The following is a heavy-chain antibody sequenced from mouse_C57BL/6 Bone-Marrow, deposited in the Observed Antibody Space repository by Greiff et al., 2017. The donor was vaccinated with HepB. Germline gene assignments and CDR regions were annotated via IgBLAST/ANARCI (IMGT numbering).Heavy chain of an antibody. CDR2: IDPSDSYT. CDR3: AREASSYSKFYYAMDY. CDR1: GYTFTSYW. J-gene: IGHJ4*01. Sequence: QVQLQQPGAELVKPGASVKLSCKASGYTFTSYWMQWVKQRPGQGLEWIGEIDPSDSYTNYNQKFKGKATLTVDTSSSTAYMQLSSLTSEDSAVYYCAREASSYSKFYYAMDYWGQGTSVTVSS. V-gene: IGHV1-50*01. D-gene: IGHD2-5*01.